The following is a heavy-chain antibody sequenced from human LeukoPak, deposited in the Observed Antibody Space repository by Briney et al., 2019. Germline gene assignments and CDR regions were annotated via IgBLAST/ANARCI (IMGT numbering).Heavy chain of an antibody. J-gene: IGHJ5*02. CDR3: AKARAEIWFDP. CDR1: GFTFSSYA. Sequence: GGSLRLSCAASGFTFSSYAMSWVRQAPGKGLEWVPAISGSGGSTYYADSVKGRFTISRDNPKNTLYLQMNSLRAEDTAVYYCAKARAEIWFDPWGQGTLVTVSS. V-gene: IGHV3-23*01. D-gene: IGHD1-14*01. CDR2: ISGSGGST.